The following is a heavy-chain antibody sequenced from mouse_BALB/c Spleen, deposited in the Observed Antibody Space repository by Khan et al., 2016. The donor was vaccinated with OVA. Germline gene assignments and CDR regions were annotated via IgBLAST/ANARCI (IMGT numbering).Heavy chain of an antibody. D-gene: IGHD1-2*01. J-gene: IGHJ4*01. CDR1: GYTFTNYE. V-gene: IGHV9-3-1*01. CDR2: MNTYTGKP. Sequence: QIPLVQSGPELKKPGETVKISCKASGYTFTNYEMNWVKQTPGKGLKLMGWMNTYTGKPTYADDFKGRFAFSLESSASTAYLQISNLKNEEPATYFCAKNYGYSSYVMDYWGQGASVTVSS. CDR3: AKNYGYSSYVMDY.